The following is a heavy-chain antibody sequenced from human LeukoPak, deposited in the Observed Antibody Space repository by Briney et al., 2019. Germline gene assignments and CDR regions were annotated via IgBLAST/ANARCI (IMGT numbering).Heavy chain of an antibody. CDR1: GGSIHFYF. V-gene: IGHV4-4*07. CDR2: IYSTGST. Sequence: SETLSLTCIVSGGSIHFYFWSWIRPPAGKGLEWIGRIYSTGSTNYSPSLNSRVTISVVKTKNQFSLNLSSVTAADTALYYFARPRVTMARPFDYWGQGTLVTVSS. CDR3: ARPRVTMARPFDY. J-gene: IGHJ4*02. D-gene: IGHD3-10*01.